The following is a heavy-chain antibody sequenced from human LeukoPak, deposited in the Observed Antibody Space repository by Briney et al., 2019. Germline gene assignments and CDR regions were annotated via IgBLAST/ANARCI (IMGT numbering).Heavy chain of an antibody. CDR1: GFTFSLFG. Sequence: PGRSLRLSCAASGFTFSLFGMHWVRQAPGKGLEWVALISYVGSNKWYADSVEGRFTTSRDNSKNTLYLQMSSLRAEDTAVYYCAKDEPGISATRPDYWGQGTLVSVSS. CDR3: AKDEPGISATRPDY. J-gene: IGHJ4*02. V-gene: IGHV3-30*18. D-gene: IGHD6-19*01. CDR2: ISYVGSNK.